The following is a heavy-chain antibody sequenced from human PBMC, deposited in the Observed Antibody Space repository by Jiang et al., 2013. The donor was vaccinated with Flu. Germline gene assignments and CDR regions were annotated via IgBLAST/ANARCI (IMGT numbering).Heavy chain of an antibody. CDR3: AHRFSDYGDPQPPTFDP. J-gene: IGHJ5*02. V-gene: IGHV2-5*01. CDR2: DT. D-gene: IGHD4-17*01. Sequence: DTRYSPSFQGHVTITKDTSKNQVVLTMTNMDPVDTATYYCAHRFSDYGDPQPPTFDPWGQGTLVTVSS.